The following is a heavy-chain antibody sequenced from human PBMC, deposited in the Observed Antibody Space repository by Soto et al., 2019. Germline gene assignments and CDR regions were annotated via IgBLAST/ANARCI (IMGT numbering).Heavy chain of an antibody. CDR1: GFSFDDYA. CDR3: AKDSFGGIIVLPGY. Sequence: EVQLVESGGGLVQPGRSLRLSCAASGFSFDDYAMHWVRQTPGKGLEWVSGISWNTGSIGYADSVKGRFTISRDNAKNSLYLQMNSLGAEDTALYYCAKDSFGGIIVLPGYWGQGTLVTVSS. CDR2: ISWNTGSI. D-gene: IGHD3-16*02. V-gene: IGHV3-9*01. J-gene: IGHJ4*02.